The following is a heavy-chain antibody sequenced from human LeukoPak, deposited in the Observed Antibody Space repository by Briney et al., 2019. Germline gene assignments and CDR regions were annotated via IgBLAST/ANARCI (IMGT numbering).Heavy chain of an antibody. Sequence: SETLSLTCAVYGGSFSGYYWSWIRQPPGKGLEWIGEINHSGSTNYNPSLKGRVTISVDTSKNQFSLKLSSATAADTAVYYCAREDYGEQNFDYWGQGTLVTVSS. V-gene: IGHV4-34*01. CDR2: INHSGST. D-gene: IGHD4-17*01. J-gene: IGHJ4*02. CDR1: GGSFSGYY. CDR3: AREDYGEQNFDY.